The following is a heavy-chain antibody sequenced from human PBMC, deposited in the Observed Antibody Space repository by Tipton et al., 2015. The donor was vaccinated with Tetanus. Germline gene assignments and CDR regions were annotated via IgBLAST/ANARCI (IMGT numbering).Heavy chain of an antibody. CDR2: ISNSGRT. J-gene: IGHJ4*02. V-gene: IGHV4-61*08. D-gene: IGHD5-18*01. CDR3: VRGRGLGAYSFGFEY. CDR1: GDSVRSGDYQ. Sequence: TLSLTCTVSGDSVRSGDYQWNWIRQSPGKGLEWLAYISNSGRTNSNYDLKSRISISRDTSKNQFSLSLTSVTAADTAVYYCVRGRGLGAYSFGFEYWGQGAQVIVSS.